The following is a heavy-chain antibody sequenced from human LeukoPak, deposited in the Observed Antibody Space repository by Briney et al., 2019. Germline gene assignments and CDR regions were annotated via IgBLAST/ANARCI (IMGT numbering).Heavy chain of an antibody. Sequence: GGSLRLSCAASGFSFTSFSIHWVRQTPDKGLEWLAVISFDGTTKYYADSVKGRFTISRDNSKNTVDLQMSSLRPEDTAVYYCVKDSRYYYDTDGYAYFDFWGQGTLVTVSS. V-gene: IGHV3-30*04. D-gene: IGHD3-22*01. CDR1: GFSFTSFS. J-gene: IGHJ4*02. CDR3: VKDSRYYYDTDGYAYFDF. CDR2: ISFDGTTK.